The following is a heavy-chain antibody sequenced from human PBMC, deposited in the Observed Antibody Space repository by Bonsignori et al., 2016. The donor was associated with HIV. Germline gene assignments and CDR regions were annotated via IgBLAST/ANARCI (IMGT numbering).Heavy chain of an antibody. J-gene: IGHJ4*02. Sequence: WIRQPPGKGLEWVSYISSSGSTIYYADSVKGRFTISRDNAKNSLYLQMNSLRAEDTAMYYCARDTVTTPDYWGQGTLVTVSS. CDR2: ISSSGSTI. D-gene: IGHD4-17*01. V-gene: IGHV3-11*01. CDR3: ARDTVTTPDY.